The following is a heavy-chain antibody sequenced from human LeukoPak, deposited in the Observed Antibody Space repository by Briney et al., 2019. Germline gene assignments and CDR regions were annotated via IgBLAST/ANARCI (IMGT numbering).Heavy chain of an antibody. J-gene: IGHJ6*02. CDR1: GFTVSSNY. Sequence: GGSLRLSCAASGFTVSSNYMSWVRQAPGKGLEWVSVTNSGGATDYADSVKGRFTISRDNSKNTLYPQMNSLRAEDTAVYYCARDMNLWGQGTTVTVSS. CDR3: ARDMNL. CDR2: TNSGGAT. V-gene: IGHV3-53*01.